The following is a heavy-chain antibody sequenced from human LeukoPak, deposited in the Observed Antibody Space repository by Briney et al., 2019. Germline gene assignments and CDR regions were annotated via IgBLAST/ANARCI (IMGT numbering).Heavy chain of an antibody. Sequence: PGGSLRLPCAASGFTFRSYAMNWVRQAPGKGLEWVSGISDSGDSAYYADSVKGRFTISRDSSESTLYLQVNSLRAEDTAVYYCASQKLGSTSYSLDYWGQGTLVTVSS. D-gene: IGHD2-2*01. CDR1: GFTFRSYA. CDR2: ISDSGDSA. CDR3: ASQKLGSTSYSLDY. J-gene: IGHJ4*02. V-gene: IGHV3-23*01.